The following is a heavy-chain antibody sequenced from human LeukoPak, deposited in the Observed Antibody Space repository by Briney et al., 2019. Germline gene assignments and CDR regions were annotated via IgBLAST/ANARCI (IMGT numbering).Heavy chain of an antibody. CDR1: GGSISSYY. Sequence: SETLSLTCTVSGGSISSYYWSWIRQPAGKGLEWIGRIYTSGSTNYNPSLKSRVTVSVDTSKNQFSLKLSSVTASDTAVYYCARDVGVYQLLYNWFDPWGQGTLVTVSS. V-gene: IGHV4-4*07. D-gene: IGHD2-2*01. J-gene: IGHJ5*02. CDR2: IYTSGST. CDR3: ARDVGVYQLLYNWFDP.